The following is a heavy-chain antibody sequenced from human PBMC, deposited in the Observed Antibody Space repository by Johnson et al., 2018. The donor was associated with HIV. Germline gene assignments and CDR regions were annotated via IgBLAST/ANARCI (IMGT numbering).Heavy chain of an antibody. D-gene: IGHD1-26*01. CDR1: GFTFSSYA. CDR3: ARRSWAFDAFDI. V-gene: IGHV3-30-3*01. J-gene: IGHJ3*02. Sequence: QVQLVESGGGLVKPGGSLRLSCAASGFTFSSYAMNWVRQAPGKGLEWVAVISYDGNNKYSADSVKGRFTISRDNSKNTLYLQMNSLRAEDTAVYYCARRSWAFDAFDIWGQGTMVTVSS. CDR2: ISYDGNNK.